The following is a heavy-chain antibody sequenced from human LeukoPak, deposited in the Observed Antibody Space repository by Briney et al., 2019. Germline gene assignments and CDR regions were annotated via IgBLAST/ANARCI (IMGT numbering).Heavy chain of an antibody. CDR1: GGSINSYY. D-gene: IGHD3-22*01. Sequence: SETLSLTCTVSGGSINSYYWSWIRQPPGKGLEWIGYIYYSGSTNYNPSLKSRVTISVDTSKNQFSLKLSSVTAADTAVYYCARNQYYDSSGYYHNWFDPWGQGTLVTVSS. CDR2: IYYSGST. CDR3: ARNQYYDSSGYYHNWFDP. V-gene: IGHV4-59*01. J-gene: IGHJ5*02.